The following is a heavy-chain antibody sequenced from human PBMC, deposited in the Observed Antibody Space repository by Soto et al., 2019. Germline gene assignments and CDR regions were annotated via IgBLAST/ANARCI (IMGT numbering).Heavy chain of an antibody. V-gene: IGHV3-30-3*01. D-gene: IGHD1-26*01. Sequence: QVQLVESGGGVVQPGRSLRLSCAASGFTFSSYAMPWVRQAPGKGLEWVAVISYDGSNKYYADSVKGRFTISRDNSKNTLYLQMNSLRAEDTAVYYCARHDSGRRGYWGQGTLVIVSS. CDR2: ISYDGSNK. CDR1: GFTFSSYA. J-gene: IGHJ4*02. CDR3: ARHDSGRRGY.